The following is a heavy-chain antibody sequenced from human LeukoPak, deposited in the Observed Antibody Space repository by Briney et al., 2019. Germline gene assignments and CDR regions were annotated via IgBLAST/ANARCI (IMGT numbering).Heavy chain of an antibody. CDR3: ARGGFGSGSHFDY. Sequence: ASAKVSCKASGYTFTSYDINWVRQATGQGLEWMGWMNPNSGDTGYVQKFQGRVTMTRSTSISTAYMELSRLRSEDTAIYYCARGGFGSGSHFDYWGQGTLVTVSS. CDR1: GYTFTSYD. CDR2: MNPNSGDT. D-gene: IGHD3-10*01. V-gene: IGHV1-8*01. J-gene: IGHJ4*02.